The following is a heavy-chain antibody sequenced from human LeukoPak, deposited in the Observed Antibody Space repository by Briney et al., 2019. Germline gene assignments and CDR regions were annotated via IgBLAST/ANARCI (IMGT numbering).Heavy chain of an antibody. CDR3: ARVFSQYGIYYYAMDV. CDR2: ISYGGSNK. V-gene: IGHV3-30*04. CDR1: GFTCYSYT. D-gene: IGHD2-15*01. Sequence: PGVSLTRSCSASGFTCYSYTMLCLRQAPGKALEGVAFISYGGSNKYHTHPGKGRFTISRDNSKNTLYLQMNRLRAEDTAVYYCARVFSQYGIYYYAMDVWGQGTTVTVSS. J-gene: IGHJ6*02.